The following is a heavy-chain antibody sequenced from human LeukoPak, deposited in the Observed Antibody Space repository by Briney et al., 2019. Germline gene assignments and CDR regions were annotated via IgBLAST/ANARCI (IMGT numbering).Heavy chain of an antibody. CDR1: TLRTNN. D-gene: IGHD6-13*01. CDR3: ARGGEQLLAPYYYYGMDV. V-gene: IGHV3-66*02. J-gene: IGHJ6*02. CDR2: IYSGGST. Sequence: TLRTNNMSWVHTPPEKELKRDSVIYSGGSTYYTDSVKGRITISRNNSKNTLYLQMNSLRAEDTAVYYCARGGEQLLAPYYYYGMDVWGQGTTVTVSS.